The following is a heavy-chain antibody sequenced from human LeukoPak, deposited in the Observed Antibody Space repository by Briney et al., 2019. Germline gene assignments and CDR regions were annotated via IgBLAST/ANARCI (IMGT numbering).Heavy chain of an antibody. D-gene: IGHD2-2*01. CDR2: INPNSGGT. Sequence: ASVKVSCKASGYTFTGYYMHWVRQAPGQGLEWMGWINPNSGGTNYAQKFQGRVTMTRDTSISTAYMELSRLRSDDTAVYYCARDKQLRTYYYYYMDVWGKGTTVTVSS. CDR3: ARDKQLRTYYYYYMDV. J-gene: IGHJ6*03. CDR1: GYTFTGYY. V-gene: IGHV1-2*02.